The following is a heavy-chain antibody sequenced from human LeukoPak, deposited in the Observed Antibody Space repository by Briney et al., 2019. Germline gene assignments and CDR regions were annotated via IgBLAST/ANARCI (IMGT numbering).Heavy chain of an antibody. J-gene: IGHJ4*02. V-gene: IGHV3-23*01. CDR1: GFTISSYV. D-gene: IGHD5-24*01. Sequence: GGSLRLSCAASGFTISSYVMSWVRQAPGKGLEWVSAISGSGGGTYYADSVKGRFTISRDNPKNTLYLQMTSLRAEDTAVYYCAKDGGYNDYWGQGTLVTVSS. CDR3: AKDGGYNDY. CDR2: ISGSGGGT.